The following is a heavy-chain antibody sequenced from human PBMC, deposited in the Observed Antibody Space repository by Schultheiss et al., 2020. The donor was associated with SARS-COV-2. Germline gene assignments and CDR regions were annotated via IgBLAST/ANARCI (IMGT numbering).Heavy chain of an antibody. CDR2: ISGRDFST. V-gene: IGHV3-23*01. CDR3: AKVATVATYFDY. D-gene: IGHD4-23*01. Sequence: GESLKISCAASGFTFSSYSMNWVRQAPGKGLEWVSGISGRDFSTDYTDSVKGRFTISRDNSRNTLYLQMNSLRAEDTAVYYCAKVATVATYFDYWGQGTPVTVSS. CDR1: GFTFSSYS. J-gene: IGHJ4*02.